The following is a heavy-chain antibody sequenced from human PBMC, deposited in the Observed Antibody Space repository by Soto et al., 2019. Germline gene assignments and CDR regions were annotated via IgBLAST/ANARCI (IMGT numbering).Heavy chain of an antibody. CDR2: ISGSGGST. Sequence: GGSLRLSCAASGFTFSSYAMSWVRQAPGKGLEWVSAISGSGGSTFYADSVKGRFTISRDNSKNTLYLQMNSLRAEDTAVYFCSKGVDTTIVTFWGQGTLVPVSS. D-gene: IGHD5-18*01. J-gene: IGHJ4*02. CDR1: GFTFSSYA. V-gene: IGHV3-23*01. CDR3: SKGVDTTIVTF.